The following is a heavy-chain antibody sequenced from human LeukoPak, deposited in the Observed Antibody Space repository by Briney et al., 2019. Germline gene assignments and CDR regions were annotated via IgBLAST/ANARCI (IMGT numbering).Heavy chain of an antibody. V-gene: IGHV3-21*01. J-gene: IGHJ6*04. CDR2: ISSSSSYI. D-gene: IGHD3-10*02. Sequence: GGSLRLSCAASGFTFSSFGMSWVRQAPGKGLEWVSSISSSSSYIYYADSVKGRFTISRDNAKNSLYLQMNSLRAEDTAVYYCAELGITMIGGVWGKGTTVTISS. CDR3: AELGITMIGGV. CDR1: GFTFSSFG.